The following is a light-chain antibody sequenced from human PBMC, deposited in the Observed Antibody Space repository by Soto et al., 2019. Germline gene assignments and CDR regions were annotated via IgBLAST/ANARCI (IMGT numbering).Light chain of an antibody. CDR2: GAS. Sequence: EIVLTQSPGTLSLSPGERATLSCRASQSVSSSYLAWYQQKPGQAPRLLIYGASSRATGIPDRFSGSGSGTDFTLTISRLEPEDFAVYYCQQYGSSRTFAQGPKVDIK. CDR3: QQYGSSRT. CDR1: QSVSSSY. J-gene: IGKJ1*01. V-gene: IGKV3-20*01.